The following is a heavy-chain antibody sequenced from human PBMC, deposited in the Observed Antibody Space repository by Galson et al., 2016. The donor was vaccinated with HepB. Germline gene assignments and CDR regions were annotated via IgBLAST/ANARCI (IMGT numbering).Heavy chain of an antibody. D-gene: IGHD6-13*01. CDR3: TTDPRGGRYNSSWNYYYGMDI. CDR2: IKSKSDGGTT. V-gene: IGHV3-15*01. CDR1: GFTFSHAW. J-gene: IGHJ6*02. Sequence: SLRLSCAASGFTFSHAWMSWVRQAPGKGLEWVGRIKSKSDGGTTDYAAPVKGRFTISRDDSKNTLYLQMNSLKTEDTAVYYCTTDPRGGRYNSSWNYYYGMDIWGQGTTVTVSS.